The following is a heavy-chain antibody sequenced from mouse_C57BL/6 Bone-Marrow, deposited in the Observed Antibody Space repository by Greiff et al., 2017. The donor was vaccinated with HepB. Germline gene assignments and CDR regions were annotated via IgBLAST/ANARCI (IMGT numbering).Heavy chain of an antibody. Sequence: VQLKQPGAELVRPGASVKLSCTASGFNIKDDYMHWVKQRPEQGLEWIGWIDPENGDTEYASKFQGKATITADTSSNTAYLQLSSLTSEDTAVYYCTTDDYDRFAYWGQGTLVTVSA. CDR1: GFNIKDDY. D-gene: IGHD2-4*01. V-gene: IGHV14-4*01. CDR2: IDPENGDT. CDR3: TTDDYDRFAY. J-gene: IGHJ3*01.